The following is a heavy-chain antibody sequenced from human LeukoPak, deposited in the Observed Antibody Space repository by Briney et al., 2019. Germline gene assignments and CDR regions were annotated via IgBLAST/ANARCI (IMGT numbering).Heavy chain of an antibody. J-gene: IGHJ4*02. Sequence: NPGASLQISCKDSGYSFTSYWIGWVRQMPGKGLEWMGNIYPGDSDTRYSPSFQGQVTISADKSINTAYLQWSSLKASDTAIYYCARRGEAMDPFDYWGQGTLVTVSS. D-gene: IGHD5-18*01. CDR1: GYSFTSYW. CDR2: IYPGDSDT. V-gene: IGHV5-51*01. CDR3: ARRGEAMDPFDY.